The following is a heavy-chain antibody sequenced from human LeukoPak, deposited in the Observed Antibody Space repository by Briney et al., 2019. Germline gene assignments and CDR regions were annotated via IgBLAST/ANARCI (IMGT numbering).Heavy chain of an antibody. D-gene: IGHD1-14*01. V-gene: IGHV3-74*01. CDR3: AARKGAALDY. CDR1: GFTFSNFW. CDR2: IKYDGSSA. J-gene: IGHJ4*02. Sequence: GGSLRLSCAASGFTFSNFWMHWVRQVPGKGLVWVSRIKYDGSSAYYADSVKGRFTISRDNAKNMLYLQMNSLRPEDTAVYYCAARKGAALDYWGQGTLVTVSS.